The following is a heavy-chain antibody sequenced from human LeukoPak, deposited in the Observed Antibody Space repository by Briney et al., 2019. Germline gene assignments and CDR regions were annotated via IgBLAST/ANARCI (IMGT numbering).Heavy chain of an antibody. D-gene: IGHD3-16*01. CDR3: ARARTMVTFGGIRHAFDI. CDR2: IIPILGIA. V-gene: IGHV1-69*04. CDR1: GGTFSSYA. J-gene: IGHJ3*02. Sequence: SVKVSCKASGGTFSSYAISWVRQAPGQGLEWMGRIIPILGIANYAQKFQGRVTITADKSTNTAYMELSSLISDDTAVYYCARARTMVTFGGIRHAFDIWGQGTMVTVSS.